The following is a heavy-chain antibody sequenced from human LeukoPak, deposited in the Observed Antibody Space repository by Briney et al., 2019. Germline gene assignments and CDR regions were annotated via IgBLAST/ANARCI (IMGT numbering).Heavy chain of an antibody. CDR3: AKDLRQWLAAPFDY. CDR2: ISGSGGST. V-gene: IGHV3-23*01. J-gene: IGHJ4*02. D-gene: IGHD6-19*01. CDR1: GFTFSSYA. Sequence: GGSLRLSCAASGFTFSSYAMSWVRQAPGKGLEWVSAISGSGGSTYYADSVKGRFTISRGNSKNTLYLQMNSLRAEDTAVYYCAKDLRQWLAAPFDYWGQGTLVTVSS.